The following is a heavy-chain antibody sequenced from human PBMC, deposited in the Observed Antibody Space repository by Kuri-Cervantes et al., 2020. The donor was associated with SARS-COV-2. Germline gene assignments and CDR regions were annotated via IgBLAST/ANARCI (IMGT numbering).Heavy chain of an antibody. CDR2: INWDGSST. J-gene: IGHJ4*02. D-gene: IGHD5-12*01. CDR1: GFNFDDYT. Sequence: ETLSLTCAASGFNFDDYTMHWVRQSPEMGLEWVSLINWDGSSTSYADSVKGRFTISRDNTRNSLSLQMNSLTTADTAFYYCAKNMGDNGYDSFDYWGQGTLVTVSS. V-gene: IGHV3-43*01. CDR3: AKNMGDNGYDSFDY.